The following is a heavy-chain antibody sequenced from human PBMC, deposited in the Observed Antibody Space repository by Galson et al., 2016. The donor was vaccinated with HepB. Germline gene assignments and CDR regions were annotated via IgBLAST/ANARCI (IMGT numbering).Heavy chain of an antibody. CDR1: GGSFSGFY. Sequence: ETLSLTCGVSGGSFSGFYWTWIRQSPGKGLEWIGEVNHRGHANYNPSLESRLSISSDTSKNQFSLMLRSVTAADTAIYYCARAVPFQPYYFDYWGQGTLVSVSS. CDR3: ARAVPFQPYYFDY. V-gene: IGHV4-34*01. D-gene: IGHD2-21*01. CDR2: VNHRGHA. J-gene: IGHJ4*02.